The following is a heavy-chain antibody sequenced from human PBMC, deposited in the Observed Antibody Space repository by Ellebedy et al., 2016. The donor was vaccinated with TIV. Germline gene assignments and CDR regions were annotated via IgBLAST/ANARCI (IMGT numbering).Heavy chain of an antibody. J-gene: IGHJ4*02. CDR2: INPNSGDT. Sequence: AASVKVSCKASGYTFTGYYMHWVRQAPGQGLEWMGWINPNSGDTNFAQKFQGRVTMTRDSSISTAYLELSRLTSDDTAVYYCARDKYSGYHYTFDYWGQGTLVTVSS. D-gene: IGHD5-12*01. CDR1: GYTFTGYY. CDR3: ARDKYSGYHYTFDY. V-gene: IGHV1-2*02.